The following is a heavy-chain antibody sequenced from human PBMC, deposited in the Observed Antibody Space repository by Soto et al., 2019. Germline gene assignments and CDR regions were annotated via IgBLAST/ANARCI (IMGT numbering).Heavy chain of an antibody. CDR1: GFSLSTSGVG. D-gene: IGHD4-17*01. CDR2: IYWDDDK. J-gene: IGHJ4*02. V-gene: IGHV2-5*02. Sequence: QNTLKESGPTLVKPTQTLTLTCTFSGFSLSTSGVGVGWIRQPPGKALEWLALIYWDDDKRYSPSLKSRLTITKDTSKTQVVLTMTNMDPVDTATYYCAYRSLDYANFDYGGQGTLVTVSS. CDR3: AYRSLDYANFDY.